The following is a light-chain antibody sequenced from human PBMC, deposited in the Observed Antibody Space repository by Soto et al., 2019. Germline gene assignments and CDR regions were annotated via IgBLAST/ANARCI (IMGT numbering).Light chain of an antibody. V-gene: IGLV2-14*03. CDR3: SSYTRQSTYV. CDR2: EVN. CDR1: SSDVGAYKY. J-gene: IGLJ1*01. Sequence: QSALTQPASVSGSPGQSITISCTGTSSDVGAYKYVSWFQQYPGKVPKLIIYEVNDRPSGVSNRFSASKSGNTASLTISGLQAEGEADYYCSSYTRQSTYVFGTGTKVTVL.